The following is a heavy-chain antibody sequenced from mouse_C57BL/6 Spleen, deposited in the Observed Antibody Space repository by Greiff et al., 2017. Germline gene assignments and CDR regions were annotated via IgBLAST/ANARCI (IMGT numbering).Heavy chain of an antibody. J-gene: IGHJ4*01. Sequence: EVQLQESGPGLVKPSQSLSLSCSVTGYSITSCYYWNWIRRSPGNILKLMGYISYDGSNNYNPSLKNRISITRDTSKSQFFLELKSLTTEDTAAYYCARGHYAMDYWGQGTSVTVSS. CDR1: GYSITSCYY. V-gene: IGHV3-6*01. CDR2: ISYDGSN. CDR3: ARGHYAMDY.